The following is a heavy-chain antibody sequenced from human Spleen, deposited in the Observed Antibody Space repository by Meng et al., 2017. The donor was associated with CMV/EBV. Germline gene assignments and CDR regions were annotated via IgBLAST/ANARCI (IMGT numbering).Heavy chain of an antibody. CDR1: SSYY. Sequence: SSYYWSWSRQPQGRGLEWSGEISRSGSTDYSPYHKRQRIISIDTSRNQFSLNLNSVTAADTAVYYCARGRSRLLHSTLIVDTYYFDYWGQGTWSPSPQ. V-gene: IGHV4-34*01. CDR3: ARGRSRLLHSTLIVDTYYFDY. D-gene: IGHD3-22*01. J-gene: IGHJ4*02. CDR2: ISRSGST.